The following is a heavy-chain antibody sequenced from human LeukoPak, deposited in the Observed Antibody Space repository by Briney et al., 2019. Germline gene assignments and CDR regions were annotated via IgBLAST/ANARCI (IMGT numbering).Heavy chain of an antibody. CDR2: INPSGGST. CDR3: ARESGDYYYMDV. D-gene: IGHD3-3*01. Sequence: ASVKVSCKASGYTFTSYYMHWVRQAPGQWLEWMGIINPSGGSTSYEQEFQGRVTMTRDTSTSTVYMELSSLRSEDTAVYYCARESGDYYYMDVWGKGTTVTISS. J-gene: IGHJ6*03. CDR1: GYTFTSYY. V-gene: IGHV1-46*01.